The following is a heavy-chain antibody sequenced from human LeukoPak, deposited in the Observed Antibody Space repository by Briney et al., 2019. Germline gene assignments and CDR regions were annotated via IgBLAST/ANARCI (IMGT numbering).Heavy chain of an antibody. Sequence: ASVKVSCKASGYTFTGYYMHWVRQAPGQGLEWMGWINPNSGGANYAQKFQGRVTMTRDTSISTGYMELSRLRSDDTAVYYCARDLNRPGDSLDGGNNKEDYWGQGTLVTVSS. D-gene: IGHD4-23*01. CDR3: ARDLNRPGDSLDGGNNKEDY. J-gene: IGHJ4*02. CDR2: INPNSGGA. V-gene: IGHV1-2*02. CDR1: GYTFTGYY.